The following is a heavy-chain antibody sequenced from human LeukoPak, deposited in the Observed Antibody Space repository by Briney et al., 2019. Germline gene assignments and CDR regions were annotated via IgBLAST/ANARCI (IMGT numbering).Heavy chain of an antibody. Sequence: GGSLRLSCAASGFTFSSYGMHWVRQAPGKGLEWVAVISYDGSNKYYADSVKGRFTISRDNSKNTLYLQMNSLRAEDTAVYYCAKEPRRDGYNYLDYWGQGTPVTVSS. CDR3: AKEPRRDGYNYLDY. J-gene: IGHJ4*02. CDR1: GFTFSSYG. D-gene: IGHD5-24*01. CDR2: ISYDGSNK. V-gene: IGHV3-30*18.